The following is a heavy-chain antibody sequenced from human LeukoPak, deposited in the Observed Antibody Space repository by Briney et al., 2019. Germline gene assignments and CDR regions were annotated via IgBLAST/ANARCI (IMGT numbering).Heavy chain of an antibody. D-gene: IGHD1-26*01. V-gene: IGHV4-34*09. CDR3: ARGGGSYDDWFDP. Sequence: TLSLTCAVYGGSFSGYYWSWIRQPPGKGLEWIGEINHSGSTDYNPSLKSRVTISVDTSKNQFSLKLSSVTAADTAVYYCARGGGSYDDWFDPWGQGTLVTVSS. J-gene: IGHJ5*02. CDR2: INHSGST. CDR1: GGSFSGYY.